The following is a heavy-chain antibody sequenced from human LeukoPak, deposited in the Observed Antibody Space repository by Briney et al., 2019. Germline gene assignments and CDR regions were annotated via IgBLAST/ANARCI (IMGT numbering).Heavy chain of an antibody. CDR1: GFAFSNYD. CDR3: VRAPPGTGWLIDH. J-gene: IGHJ4*02. CDR2: INTAADT. D-gene: IGHD6-19*01. Sequence: PGGSLRLSCAASGFAFSNYDMLWVRQATGKGLEWVLAINTAADTYYPGSVKGRFTISRENAKSSLYLQMNSLRVGDTAVYYCVRAPPGTGWLIDHWGQGTLVAVSS. V-gene: IGHV3-13*04.